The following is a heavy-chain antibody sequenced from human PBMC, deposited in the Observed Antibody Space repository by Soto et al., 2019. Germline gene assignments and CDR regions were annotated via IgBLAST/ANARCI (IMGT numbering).Heavy chain of an antibody. CDR1: GFTFSSYA. Sequence: PGGSLRLSCAPSGFTFSSYAMSWVRQAPGKGLEWVSAISDSRVSIYYADSVKGRFTVSRDNSKITLYLQMNSLRAEDTAVYYCVKDRYDSSGYYIGFDYWGQGTLVTVSS. V-gene: IGHV3-23*01. CDR2: ISDSRVSI. D-gene: IGHD3-22*01. CDR3: VKDRYDSSGYYIGFDY. J-gene: IGHJ4*02.